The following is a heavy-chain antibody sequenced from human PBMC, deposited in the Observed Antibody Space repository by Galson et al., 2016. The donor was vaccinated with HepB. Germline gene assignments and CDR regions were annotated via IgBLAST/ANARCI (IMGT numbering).Heavy chain of an antibody. J-gene: IGHJ4*02. CDR3: AKGGFAPGPPLDY. V-gene: IGHV3-9*01. CDR2: ISWNSGSI. CDR1: GFPFNDYA. D-gene: IGHD1-14*01. Sequence: SLRLSCAASGFPFNDYAMHWVRQAPGKGLEWVSVISWNSGSIDYADSLKGRFTVSRDNAKKSLYLQRSSLRTEDSALYFCAKGGFAPGPPLDYWGQGTLVPVS.